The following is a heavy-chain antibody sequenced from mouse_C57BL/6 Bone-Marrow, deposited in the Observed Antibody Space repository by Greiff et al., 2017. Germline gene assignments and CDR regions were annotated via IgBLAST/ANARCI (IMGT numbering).Heavy chain of an antibody. Sequence: VQLKQSGPELVKPGASVKISCKASGYSFTGYYMNWVKQSPEKSLEWIGEINPSTGGTTYNQKFKAKATLTVDKSSSTAYMQLKSLTSEDSAVYYCARSDYSNPYWYFDVWGTGTTVTVSS. V-gene: IGHV1-42*01. J-gene: IGHJ1*03. D-gene: IGHD2-5*01. CDR2: INPSTGGT. CDR1: GYSFTGYY. CDR3: ARSDYSNPYWYFDV.